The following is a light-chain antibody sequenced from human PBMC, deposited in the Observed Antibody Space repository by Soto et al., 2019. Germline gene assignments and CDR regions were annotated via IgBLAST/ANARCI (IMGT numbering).Light chain of an antibody. Sequence: EIVLTQSPATLSLSPGERATLSWRASQSVIRYLAWYQQRPGQAPRLLIYGASNRATGIPDRFSGSLSGTDFTLTISRLETEDFAAYYCQQYTAWPLTFGQGTKVDIK. V-gene: IGKV3-11*01. CDR3: QQYTAWPLT. J-gene: IGKJ1*01. CDR1: QSVIRY. CDR2: GAS.